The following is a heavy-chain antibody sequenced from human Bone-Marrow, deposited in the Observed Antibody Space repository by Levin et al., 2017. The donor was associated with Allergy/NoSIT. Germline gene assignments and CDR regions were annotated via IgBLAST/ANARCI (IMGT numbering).Heavy chain of an antibody. J-gene: IGHJ4*02. CDR1: GFSFSTYY. CDR3: ARENWGIDY. V-gene: IGHV3-74*01. CDR2: IHSVGSLT. D-gene: IGHD7-27*01. Sequence: GGSLRLSCAASGFSFSTYYMHWVRQAPGEGLVWVSRIHSVGSLTNYADSVKGRFTISRDNAKNTLYLQMNSLRAEDTAVYYCARENWGIDYWGQGALVTVSS.